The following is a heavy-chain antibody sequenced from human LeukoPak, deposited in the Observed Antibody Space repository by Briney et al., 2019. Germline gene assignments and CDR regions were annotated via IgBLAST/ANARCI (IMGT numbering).Heavy chain of an antibody. Sequence: PGGSLRLSCAASGFTFSSYAMSWVRQAPGKGLEWVSAISGSGGSTYYADCVKGRFTISRDNSKDTLYLQMNGLRAEDTAVYYCAKRSANTNIYFDDWGQGTLVTVSS. CDR3: AKRSANTNIYFDD. V-gene: IGHV3-23*01. D-gene: IGHD2/OR15-2a*01. CDR2: ISGSGGST. J-gene: IGHJ4*02. CDR1: GFTFSSYA.